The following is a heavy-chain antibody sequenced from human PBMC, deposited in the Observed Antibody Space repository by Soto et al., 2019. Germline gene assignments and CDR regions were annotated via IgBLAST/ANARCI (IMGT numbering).Heavy chain of an antibody. CDR2: IIPILGIA. V-gene: IGHV1-69*02. CDR3: ASLPGAEVAFDI. J-gene: IGHJ3*02. Sequence: QVQLVQSGAEVKKPGSSVKVSCKASGGTFSSYTISWVRQAPGQGREWMGRIIPILGIAKYAQKFQGTVTITTDKSTSTADRELSSLRSEDTAVYYCASLPGAEVAFDIWGQGTVVTVSS. CDR1: GGTFSSYT. D-gene: IGHD3-10*01.